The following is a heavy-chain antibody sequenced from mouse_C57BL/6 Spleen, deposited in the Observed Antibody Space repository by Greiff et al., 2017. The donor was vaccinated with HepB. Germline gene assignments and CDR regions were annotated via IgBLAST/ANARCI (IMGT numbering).Heavy chain of an antibody. CDR1: GYSITSGYY. CDR2: ISYDGSN. CDR3: ARDLRFYGYDVGAWFAY. Sequence: EVKLMESGPGLVKPSQSLSLTCSVTGYSITSGYYWNWIRQFPGNKLEWMGYISYDGSNNYNPSLKNRISITRDTSKNQFFLKLNSVTTEDTATYYCARDLRFYGYDVGAWFAYWGQGTLVTVSA. J-gene: IGHJ3*01. D-gene: IGHD2-2*01. V-gene: IGHV3-6*01.